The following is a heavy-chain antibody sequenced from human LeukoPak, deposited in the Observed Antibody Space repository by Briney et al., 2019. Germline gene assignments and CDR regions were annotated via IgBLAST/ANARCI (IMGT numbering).Heavy chain of an antibody. V-gene: IGHV1-3*01. CDR2: INAGNGNT. CDR1: GYTFTSYA. Sequence: GASVKVSCKASGYTFTSYAMHWVRQAPGQRLEWMGWINAGNGNTKYSQKSQGRVTITRDTSASTAYMELSSLRSEDTAVYYCARDPGYSSGWYGGLGFDPWGQGTLVTVSS. J-gene: IGHJ5*02. D-gene: IGHD6-19*01. CDR3: ARDPGYSSGWYGGLGFDP.